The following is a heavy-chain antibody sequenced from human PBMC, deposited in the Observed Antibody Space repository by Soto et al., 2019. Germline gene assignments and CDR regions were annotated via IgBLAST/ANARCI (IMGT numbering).Heavy chain of an antibody. V-gene: IGHV1-69*13. CDR1: AGTFSSYA. J-gene: IGHJ6*02. CDR3: ASGREYSNRGGGGYYYGMDV. Sequence: SVKVSCTASAGTFSSYAISWVRQAPLQGHEWMGGIIPIFGTANYAQKIHGRVTITADESTSTAYMELSRLRSDDTAVYYCASGREYSNRGGGGYYYGMDVWGQETTVTVSS. D-gene: IGHD4-4*01. CDR2: IIPIFGTA.